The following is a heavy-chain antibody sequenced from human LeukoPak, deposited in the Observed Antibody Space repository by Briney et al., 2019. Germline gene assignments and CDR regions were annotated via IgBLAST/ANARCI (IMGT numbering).Heavy chain of an antibody. CDR3: ARASMQTTVVTRAFDI. CDR2: IIPIFGTA. V-gene: IGHV1-69*06. CDR1: GGTFSSYA. J-gene: IGHJ3*02. D-gene: IGHD4-23*01. Sequence: GASVKVSCKASGGTFSSYAISWVRQAPGQGLEWMGGIIPIFGTANYAQKFQGRVTITADKSTSTAYMELSSLRSEDTAVYYCARASMQTTVVTRAFDIWGQGTMVTVSS.